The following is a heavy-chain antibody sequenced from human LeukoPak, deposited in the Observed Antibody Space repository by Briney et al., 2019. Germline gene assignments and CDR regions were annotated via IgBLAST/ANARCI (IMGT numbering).Heavy chain of an antibody. CDR3: ARERGMTTVTTAAAFDI. CDR2: MNPNTGDT. J-gene: IGHJ3*02. V-gene: IGHV1-2*02. D-gene: IGHD4-17*01. Sequence: ASVKVSCKASGYTFTIFDINWVRQAPGQGLEWVGWMNPNTGDTVYAQKFQGRVTMTRDTSISTAYMELSRLRSDDTAVYYCARERGMTTVTTAAAFDIWGQGTMVTVSS. CDR1: GYTFTIFD.